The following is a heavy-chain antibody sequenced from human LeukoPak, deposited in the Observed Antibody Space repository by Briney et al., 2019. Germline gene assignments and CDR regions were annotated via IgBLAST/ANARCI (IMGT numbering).Heavy chain of an antibody. CDR2: IDSAGTT. D-gene: IGHD6-13*01. J-gene: IGHJ4*02. CDR1: GFSLDSYS. V-gene: IGHV4-39*07. Sequence: PSETLSLTCSVSGFSLDSYSCHWVRQPPGKGLEDLAAIDSAGTTYFTPSLKSRLSISVNRSKSQCSMKLSSVTAADTAVYYCARSSGWWALDYWGQGTLVAVSS. CDR3: ARSSGWWALDY.